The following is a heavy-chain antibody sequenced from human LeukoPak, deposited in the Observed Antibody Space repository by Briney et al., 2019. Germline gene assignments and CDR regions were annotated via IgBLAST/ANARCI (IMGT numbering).Heavy chain of an antibody. CDR2: TSYDRNNI. J-gene: IGHJ4*02. V-gene: IGHV3-30-3*01. CDR3: ARPYSSGWYGDFDY. Sequence: PGGSLRLSCAASGFTFGSYAMHWVRQTPGKGLEWVAVTSYDRNNIYYTDSVKGRFTISRDNSKNTLYLQMNSLRSEDTAVYYCARPYSSGWYGDFDYWGQGTLVTVSS. D-gene: IGHD6-19*01. CDR1: GFTFGSYA.